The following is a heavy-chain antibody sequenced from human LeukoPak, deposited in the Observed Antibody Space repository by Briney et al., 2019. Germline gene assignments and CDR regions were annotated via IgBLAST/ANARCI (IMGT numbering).Heavy chain of an antibody. V-gene: IGHV3-30*02. D-gene: IGHD4-17*01. CDR3: AKGYGDYGYYYYYMDV. J-gene: IGHJ6*03. CDR1: GFTFSSYG. Sequence: GGSLRLSCAASGFTFSSYGMHWVRQAPGKGLEWVAFIRYDGSNKYYADSVKGRFTISRDNSKNTLYLQMNSLRAEDTAVYYCAKGYGDYGYYYYYMDVWGKGTTVTISS. CDR2: IRYDGSNK.